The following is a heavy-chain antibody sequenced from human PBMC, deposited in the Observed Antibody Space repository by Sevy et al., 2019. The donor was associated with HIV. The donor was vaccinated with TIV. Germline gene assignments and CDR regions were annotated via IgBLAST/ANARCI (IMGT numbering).Heavy chain of an antibody. Sequence: SETLSLTCAVSGGSISSGGYSWSWNRHPPGKGLEWIGYIYHSGSTYYNPSLKSRVTISVDRSKNQFSLKLSSVTAADTAVDYCARAGMAPTTVGYYYYYGMDVWGQGTTVTVSS. CDR2: IYHSGST. CDR1: GGSISSGGYS. V-gene: IGHV4-30-2*01. D-gene: IGHD5-12*01. CDR3: ARAGMAPTTVGYYYYYGMDV. J-gene: IGHJ6*02.